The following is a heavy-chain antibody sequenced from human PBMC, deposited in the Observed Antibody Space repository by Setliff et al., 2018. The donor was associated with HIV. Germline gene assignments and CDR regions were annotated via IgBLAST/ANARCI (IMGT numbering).Heavy chain of an antibody. V-gene: IGHV4-59*11. Sequence: PSETLSLTCTVSGGSISSHYWSWTRQPPGKGQEWIGNIYYSGSTNYNPSLKSRVTISVDTSKNQFSLKLSSVTAADTAVYYCARDRLCSSTSCYSGGDYMDVWGKGTTVTVSS. CDR3: ARDRLCSSTSCYSGGDYMDV. CDR2: IYYSGST. CDR1: GGSISSHY. D-gene: IGHD2-2*02. J-gene: IGHJ6*03.